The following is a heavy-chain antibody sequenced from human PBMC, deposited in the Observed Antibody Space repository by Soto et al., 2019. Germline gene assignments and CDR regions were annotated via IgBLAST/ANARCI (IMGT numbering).Heavy chain of an antibody. Sequence: EVQLLESGGGLVQPGGSLRLSCAASGFTFSSYAMTWVRQAPGKGLEWVSAISGSGAGTYYADSVKGRFTISRDNSKNTLYLQMNSLRAEDTAVYYCAKGEGLRFLDGGFDHWGQGTLVTVSS. V-gene: IGHV3-23*01. CDR3: AKGEGLRFLDGGFDH. CDR2: ISGSGAGT. CDR1: GFTFSSYA. J-gene: IGHJ4*02. D-gene: IGHD3-3*01.